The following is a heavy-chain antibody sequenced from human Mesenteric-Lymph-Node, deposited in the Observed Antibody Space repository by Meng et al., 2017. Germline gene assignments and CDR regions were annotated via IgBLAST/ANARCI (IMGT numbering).Heavy chain of an antibody. CDR2: ISHSGIT. CDR3: ARGLVSRYCSSTSCYNSNDAFDI. V-gene: IGHV4-59*01. D-gene: IGHD2-2*02. CDR1: GGPINGYF. Sequence: GSLRLSCTVSGGPINGYFWSWIRQPPGKGLEWIGYISHSGITNYNSSLKSRVSMSIDTSKNQFSLNLNSVTAADTAVYYCARGLVSRYCSSTSCYNSNDAFDIWGQGTMVTVSS. J-gene: IGHJ3*02.